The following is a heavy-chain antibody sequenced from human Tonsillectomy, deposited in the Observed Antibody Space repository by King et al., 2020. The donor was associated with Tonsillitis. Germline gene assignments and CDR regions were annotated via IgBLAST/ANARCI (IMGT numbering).Heavy chain of an antibody. V-gene: IGHV5-51*01. J-gene: IGHJ5*02. CDR2: IYPGDSDT. Sequence: VQLVQSGAEVKKPGESLKISCKGSGYNFSKYWIGWVRQMPGKGLEWMGIIYPGDSDTRYSPSFQGQVTISADKSISTAYLQWSSLKASDTAMYYCAIGYCSSGGFCTGWFDPWGQGTLVTVSS. CDR1: GYNFSKYW. CDR3: AIGYCSSGGFCTGWFDP. D-gene: IGHD2-15*01.